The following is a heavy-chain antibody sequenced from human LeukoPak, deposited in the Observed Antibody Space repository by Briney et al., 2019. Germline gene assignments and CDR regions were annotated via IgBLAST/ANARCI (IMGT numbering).Heavy chain of an antibody. CDR3: ARDHVFDI. J-gene: IGHJ3*02. Sequence: SETLSLTCAVYGGSFSGYYWSWIRQPPGKGLEWIGEINHSGSTNYNPSLKSRVTISVDTSKNQFSLKLSSVTAADTAVYYCARDHVFDIWGQGTMVTVSS. CDR2: INHSGST. CDR1: GGSFSGYY. V-gene: IGHV4-34*01.